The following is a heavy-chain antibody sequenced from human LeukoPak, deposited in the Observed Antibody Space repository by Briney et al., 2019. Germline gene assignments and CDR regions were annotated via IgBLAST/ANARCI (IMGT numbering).Heavy chain of an antibody. CDR2: IIPILGIA. J-gene: IGHJ4*02. CDR1: GGTFSSYA. V-gene: IGHV1-69*04. CDR3: ASDPSLWGQVGALDY. Sequence: ASVKVSCKASGGTFSSYAISWVRQAPGQGLEWMGRIIPILGIANYAQKFQGRVTITADKSTSTAYMELSSLRSEDTAVYYCASDPSLWGQVGALDYWGQGTLVTVSS. D-gene: IGHD1-26*01.